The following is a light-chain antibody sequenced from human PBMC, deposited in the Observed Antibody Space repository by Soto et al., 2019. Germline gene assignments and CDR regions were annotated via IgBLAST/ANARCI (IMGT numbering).Light chain of an antibody. J-gene: IGLJ3*02. Sequence: QSVLTQPPSASAAPGQKVTISCSGSSSNIGNNYVSWYQQLPGPAPNLLIYDNNKRPSGIPDPFSGSTSCTSATLGITVLRTGAEDDYDCGTCASSLSDLCVFGGGTKVTVL. CDR3: GTCASSLSDLCV. CDR1: SSNIGNNY. V-gene: IGLV1-51*01. CDR2: DNN.